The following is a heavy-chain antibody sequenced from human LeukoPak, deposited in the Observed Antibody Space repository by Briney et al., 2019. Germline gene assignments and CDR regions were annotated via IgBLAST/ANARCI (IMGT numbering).Heavy chain of an antibody. CDR3: ARPDLGFGTDY. V-gene: IGHV1-2*02. CDR2: IKPNSGDT. CDR1: GYTFTAYY. D-gene: IGHD3-10*01. Sequence: ASVKVSCKASGYTFTAYYMHWVRQAPGQGPEWMGWIKPNSGDTWYAQKFQGRVTMTRDTSISTAYMELSRLRSDDTAVYYCARPDLGFGTDYWGQGTLVTVSS. J-gene: IGHJ4*02.